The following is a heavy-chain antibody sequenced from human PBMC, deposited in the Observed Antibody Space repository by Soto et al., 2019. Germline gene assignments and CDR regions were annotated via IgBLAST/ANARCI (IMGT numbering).Heavy chain of an antibody. Sequence: SETLSLTCTVSGGSISSYYWSWIRQPPGKGLEWIGYIYYSGSTNYNPSLKSRVTISVDTSKNQFSLKLSSVTAADTAVYYCARLHYGSGSYYNPMGYYYYYMDVWGKGTTVTVSS. J-gene: IGHJ6*03. CDR3: ARLHYGSGSYYNPMGYYYYYMDV. CDR1: GGSISSYY. V-gene: IGHV4-59*08. CDR2: IYYSGST. D-gene: IGHD3-10*01.